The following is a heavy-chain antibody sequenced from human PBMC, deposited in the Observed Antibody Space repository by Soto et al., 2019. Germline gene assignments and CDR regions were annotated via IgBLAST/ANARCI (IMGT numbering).Heavy chain of an antibody. V-gene: IGHV3-23*01. D-gene: IGHD2-15*01. CDR3: AKDLVKLGGRTHFDY. CDR2: ISGSGGST. Sequence: EVQLLESGGGLVQPGGSLRLSCAASGFTFSSYAMSWVRQAPGKGLEWVLAISGSGGSTYYADSVKGRFTISRDNSKNTLYLQMNSLRAEDTAVYYCAKDLVKLGGRTHFDYWGQGTLVTVSS. CDR1: GFTFSSYA. J-gene: IGHJ4*02.